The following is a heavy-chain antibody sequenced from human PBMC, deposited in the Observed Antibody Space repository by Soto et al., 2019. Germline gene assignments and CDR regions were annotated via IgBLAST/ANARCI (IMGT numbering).Heavy chain of an antibody. CDR3: ARGITAGSPKVVLWA. CDR2: INPSGGST. Sequence: QVQLEQSGAEVKKPGAAVKLSCKAYGYTFTRYYLHWVRQAPGQGLQWMGVINPSGGSTSYAQKFQDRITMTRDTSATTVYMELSSLRSEDTAVYYCARGITAGSPKVVLWAWGQGTLVTVSS. V-gene: IGHV1-46*01. D-gene: IGHD6-13*01. CDR1: GYTFTRYY. J-gene: IGHJ5*02.